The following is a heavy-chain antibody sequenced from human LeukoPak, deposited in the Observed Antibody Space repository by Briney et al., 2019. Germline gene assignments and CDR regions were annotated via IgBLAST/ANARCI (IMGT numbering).Heavy chain of an antibody. J-gene: IGHJ3*02. V-gene: IGHV3-7*01. CDR3: ARDIHSVAFDI. Sequence: GGSLRLSCAASGFTFSSYWMSWVRQAPGKGLEWVANIKQDGGEIYYVDSVKGRFTISRDNAKRSVYLQMNSLGVEDTAVYYCARDIHSVAFDIWGQGTMVTVSS. CDR2: IKQDGGEI. CDR1: GFTFSSYW.